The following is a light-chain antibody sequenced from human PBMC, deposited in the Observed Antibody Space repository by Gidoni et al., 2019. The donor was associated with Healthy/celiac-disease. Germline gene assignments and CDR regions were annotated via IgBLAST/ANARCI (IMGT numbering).Light chain of an antibody. V-gene: IGKV1-39*01. J-gene: IGKJ1*01. CDR2: AAS. CDR3: RQSYSTLGT. Sequence: IQLPQSPSSLSASVGDRVTITCRASQSISSYLNWYQQKPGKAPKRLIYAASSLKSGVPSRCSGSGSGTDFTIIISSLQPEDFATYYCRQSYSTLGTFGQGTKVEIK. CDR1: QSISSY.